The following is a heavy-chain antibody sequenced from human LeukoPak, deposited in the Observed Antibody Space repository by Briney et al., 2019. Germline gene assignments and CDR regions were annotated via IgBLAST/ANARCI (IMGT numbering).Heavy chain of an antibody. CDR3: ARKGSSILVPTDGGGYYYMDV. CDR2: ISSSSSYI. J-gene: IGHJ6*03. CDR1: GFTFSSYS. Sequence: GGSLRLSCAASGFTFSSYSMNWVRQAPGKGLEWVSSISSSSSYIYYADSVKGRFTISRDNAKNSLYLQMNSLRAEDTAVYYCARKGSSILVPTDGGGYYYMDVWGKGTTVTVSS. V-gene: IGHV3-21*01. D-gene: IGHD2-15*01.